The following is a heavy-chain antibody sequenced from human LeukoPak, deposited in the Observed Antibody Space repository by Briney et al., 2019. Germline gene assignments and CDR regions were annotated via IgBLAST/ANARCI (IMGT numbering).Heavy chain of an antibody. J-gene: IGHJ6*03. V-gene: IGHV3-23*01. CDR2: ITGSDDRT. CDR1: GFTFSSAA. CDR3: AKDWSGYPYYYYYYMDV. D-gene: IGHD3-3*01. Sequence: GGSLRLSCAASGFTFSSAAMTWVRQPPGKGLEWVSTITGSDDRTYYADSVKGRFTISRDNSKNTLYLQMNSLRAEDTAVYYCAKDWSGYPYYYYYYMDVWGKGTTVTVSS.